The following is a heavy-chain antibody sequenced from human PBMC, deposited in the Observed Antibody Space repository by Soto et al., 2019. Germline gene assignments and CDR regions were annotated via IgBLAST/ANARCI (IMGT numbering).Heavy chain of an antibody. Sequence: QPGGSLRLSCAASGFTFSSYAMSWVRQAPGKGLEWVSAISGSGGSTYYADSVKGRFTISRDNSKNTLYLQMNSLRAEDTAVYYCAKVGTTIFGDYYYGMDVWGQGTTVTVSS. CDR1: GFTFSSYA. CDR2: ISGSGGST. CDR3: AKVGTTIFGDYYYGMDV. V-gene: IGHV3-23*01. D-gene: IGHD3-3*01. J-gene: IGHJ6*02.